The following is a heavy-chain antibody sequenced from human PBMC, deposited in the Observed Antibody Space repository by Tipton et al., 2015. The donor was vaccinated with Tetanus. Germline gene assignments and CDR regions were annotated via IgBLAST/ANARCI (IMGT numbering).Heavy chain of an antibody. V-gene: IGHV4-59*01. D-gene: IGHD1-14*01. J-gene: IGHJ4*02. Sequence: LRLSCTISGDSMSPYYWGWLRQPPGKGLEWIGYIYYSGSTNYNPSLKSRVTISVDTSKNQFSLKLSSVTAADTAVYYCARGTGDYWGQGTLVTVSS. CDR3: ARGTGDY. CDR2: IYYSGST. CDR1: GDSMSPYY.